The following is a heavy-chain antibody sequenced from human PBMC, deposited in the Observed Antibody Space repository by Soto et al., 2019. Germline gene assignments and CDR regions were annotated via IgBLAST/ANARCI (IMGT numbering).Heavy chain of an antibody. V-gene: IGHV1-3*01. J-gene: IGHJ5*02. Sequence: ASVKVSCKASGYTFTSYAMHWVRQAPGQRLEWMGWINAGNGNTKYSQKFQGRVTITRDTSASTAYMELSSLRSEDTAVYYCARDVCWGSSGGSCLFPENWFDPWGQGTLVTVSS. CDR2: INAGNGNT. CDR3: ARDVCWGSSGGSCLFPENWFDP. CDR1: GYTFTSYA. D-gene: IGHD2-15*01.